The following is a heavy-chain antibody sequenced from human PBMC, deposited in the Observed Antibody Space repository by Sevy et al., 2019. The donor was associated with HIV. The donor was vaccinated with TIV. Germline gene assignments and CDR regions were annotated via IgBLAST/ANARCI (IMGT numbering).Heavy chain of an antibody. J-gene: IGHJ4*02. CDR2: IYYSAST. D-gene: IGHD3-22*01. CDR3: ARGYYDSSGYLPFDY. CDR1: GGSISSYY. V-gene: IGHV4-59*01. Sequence: SETLSLTCTVSGGSISSYYWSWIRQPPGKGLEWIGYIYYSASTNYNPSLKSRVTISVDTSKNQFSLKLSSVTAADTAVYYCARGYYDSSGYLPFDYWGQGTLVTVSS.